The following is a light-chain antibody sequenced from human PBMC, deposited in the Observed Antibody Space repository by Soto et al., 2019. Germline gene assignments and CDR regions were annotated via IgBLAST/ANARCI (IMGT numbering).Light chain of an antibody. Sequence: QPVLTQSSSASASLGSSVKLTCTLSSRHSSYSIAWHQQQPGKAPRYLMRLERSGSYNKGSGVPDRFSGSSSGADRYLTISNLQSEDEADYSCETWDSSTHKVFGGGTKLTVL. V-gene: IGLV4-60*03. CDR1: SRHSSYS. J-gene: IGLJ2*01. CDR3: ETWDSSTHKV. CDR2: LERSGSY.